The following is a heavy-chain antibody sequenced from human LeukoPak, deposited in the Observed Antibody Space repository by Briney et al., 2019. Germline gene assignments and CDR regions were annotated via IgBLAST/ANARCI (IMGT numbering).Heavy chain of an antibody. CDR1: GGSISSYY. D-gene: IGHD5-18*01. J-gene: IGHJ4*01. CDR2: IYYSGST. CDR3: ARSPLYSSTTWIFDY. V-gene: IGHV4-59*01. Sequence: NPSETLSLTCTVSGGSISSYYWSWIRQPPGKGLEWIGYIYYSGSTNYNPSLKSRVTISVDTSKNQFSLKLNSVAAADTAVYYCARSPLYSSTTWIFDYWGTEPWSPSPQ.